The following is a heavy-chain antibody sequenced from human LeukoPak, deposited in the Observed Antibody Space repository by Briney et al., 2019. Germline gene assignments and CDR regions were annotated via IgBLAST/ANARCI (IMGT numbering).Heavy chain of an antibody. CDR2: LNHSGST. V-gene: IGHV4-34*01. Sequence: SETLSLTCAVYGGSFSGYYWSWIRQPPGKGLEWIGELNHSGSTNYNPSLKSRVTISVDTSKNQFSLKLSSVTAADTAVYYCARGRGYCTNGVCYYYYYYMDVWGKGATVTVSS. CDR3: ARGRGYCTNGVCYYYYYYMDV. CDR1: GGSFSGYY. J-gene: IGHJ6*03. D-gene: IGHD2-8*01.